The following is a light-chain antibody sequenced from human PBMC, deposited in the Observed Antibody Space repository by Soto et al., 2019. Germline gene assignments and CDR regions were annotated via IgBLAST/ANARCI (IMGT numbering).Light chain of an antibody. V-gene: IGKV3-20*01. J-gene: IGKJ2*01. CDR2: GAS. CDR3: QQYCSSAPGDT. Sequence: EIVLTQSPGTLYLSPGERATLSCRASQSVSSSYLAWYQQKPGQAPRLLIYGASSRATGIPDRFSGSGSGTDFTLTISRLEPEDFAVYYCQQYCSSAPGDTFCQGTKLEIK. CDR1: QSVSSSY.